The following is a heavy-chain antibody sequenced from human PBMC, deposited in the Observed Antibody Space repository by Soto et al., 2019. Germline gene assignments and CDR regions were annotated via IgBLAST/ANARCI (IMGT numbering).Heavy chain of an antibody. D-gene: IGHD6-13*01. CDR3: ARVKGSSSWYGEAYYGMDV. J-gene: IGHJ6*02. CDR2: ISAYNGNT. V-gene: IGHV1-18*01. CDR1: GYTFTSYG. Sequence: ASVKVSCEASGYTFTSYGISWVRQAPGQGLEWMGWISAYNGNTNYAQKLQGRVTMTTDTSTSTAYMELRSLRSDDTAVYYCARVKGSSSWYGEAYYGMDVWGQGTTVTVSS.